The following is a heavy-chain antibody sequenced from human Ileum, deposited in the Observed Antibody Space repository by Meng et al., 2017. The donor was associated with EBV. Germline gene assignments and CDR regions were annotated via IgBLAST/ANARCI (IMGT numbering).Heavy chain of an antibody. J-gene: IGHJ4*02. CDR1: GYTFTGYY. CDR2: INGNSGGT. CDR3: ARDQYYASGTKDY. V-gene: IGHV1-2*06. D-gene: IGHD3-10*01. Sequence: VQLVQPGAEVKNPGASGKVSCKASGYTFTGYYIHWVRQAPGQGLEWMGRINGNSGGTDYARKFRGRVTMTRDTSISTAYMELSGLRSDDTAIYYCARDQYYASGTKDYWGQGTLVTVSS.